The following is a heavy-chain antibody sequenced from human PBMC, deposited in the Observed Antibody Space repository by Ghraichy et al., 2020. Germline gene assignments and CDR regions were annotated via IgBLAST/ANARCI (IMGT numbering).Heavy chain of an antibody. CDR1: GGTFSSYA. J-gene: IGHJ4*02. Sequence: SVKVSCKASGGTFSSYAISWVRQAPGQGLEWMGGIIPIFGTANYAQKFQGRVTITADESTSTAYMELSSLRSEDTAVYYCASERKGAVAGATGFDYWGQGTLVTVSS. V-gene: IGHV1-69*13. CDR3: ASERKGAVAGATGFDY. CDR2: IIPIFGTA. D-gene: IGHD6-19*01.